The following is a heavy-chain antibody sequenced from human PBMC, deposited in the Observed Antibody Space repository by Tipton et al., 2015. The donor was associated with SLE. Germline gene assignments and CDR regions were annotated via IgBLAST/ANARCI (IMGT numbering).Heavy chain of an antibody. J-gene: IGHJ6*03. CDR1: GGSIYSSNDY. CDR3: ARVVTNYDFWSRSWDYFYMDV. V-gene: IGHV4-39*07. CDR2: IYYSGTT. Sequence: GLVKPSETLSLTCSVSGGSIYSSNDYWAWIRRPPGRGLEWIGAIYYSGTTYSNPSLKSRVTISVDTSKNQFSLTLSSVTAADSAVYYCARVVTNYDFWSRSWDYFYMDVWGKGTTVTVSS. D-gene: IGHD3-3*01.